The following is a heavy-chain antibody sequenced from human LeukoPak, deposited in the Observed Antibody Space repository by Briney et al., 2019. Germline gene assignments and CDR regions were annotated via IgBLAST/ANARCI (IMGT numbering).Heavy chain of an antibody. D-gene: IGHD3-16*01. CDR2: INHNGNVN. CDR3: ARGGGLDV. V-gene: IGHV3-7*03. Sequence: GGSLRLSCAASGFTFSSYWMNWARQAPGKGLEWVASINHNGNVNYYVDSVKGRFTISRDNTKNSPYLQMSNLRAEDTAVYFCARGGGLDVWGQGATVTVSS. J-gene: IGHJ6*02. CDR1: GFTFSSYW.